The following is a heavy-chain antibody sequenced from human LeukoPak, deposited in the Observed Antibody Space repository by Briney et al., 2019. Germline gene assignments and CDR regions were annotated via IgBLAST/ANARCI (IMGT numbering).Heavy chain of an antibody. J-gene: IGHJ6*03. Sequence: GGSLRLSCAASGFTFSSYGMHWVRQAPGKGLEWVAFIRYDGSNKYYADSVKGRFTISRDNSKNTLYLQMNSLRAEDTAVYYCAKDGKGVNYDILTGYPYYYYYMDVWGKGTTVTISS. D-gene: IGHD3-9*01. CDR2: IRYDGSNK. V-gene: IGHV3-30*02. CDR1: GFTFSSYG. CDR3: AKDGKGVNYDILTGYPYYYYYMDV.